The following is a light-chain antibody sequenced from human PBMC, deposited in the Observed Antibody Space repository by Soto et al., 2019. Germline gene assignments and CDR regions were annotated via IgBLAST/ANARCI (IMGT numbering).Light chain of an antibody. Sequence: QSALTQPASVSGSPGQSITISCTGTSSDVGGYNYVSWYQHHPGKAPKLMIYDVSDRPSGVSNRFSGSRSGNTASLTISGLQADDEADYYCSSSTTPNTLVFGTGTKLTVL. CDR3: SSSTTPNTLV. CDR1: SSDVGGYNY. V-gene: IGLV2-14*01. J-gene: IGLJ1*01. CDR2: DVS.